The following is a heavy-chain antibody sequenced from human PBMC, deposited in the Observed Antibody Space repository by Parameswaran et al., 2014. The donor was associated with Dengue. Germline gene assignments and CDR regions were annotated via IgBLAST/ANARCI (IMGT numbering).Heavy chain of an antibody. J-gene: IGHJ4*02. V-gene: IGHV4-59*13. CDR2: IYYSGST. D-gene: IGHD2-15*01. CDR3: ARNYGGGFDY. Sequence: RWIRQPQGRGLEWIGYIYYSGSTNYNPSLTSRVTISVDTSKNQFSLRLNSMTAADTAVYYCARNYGGGFDYWGQGTLVTVSS.